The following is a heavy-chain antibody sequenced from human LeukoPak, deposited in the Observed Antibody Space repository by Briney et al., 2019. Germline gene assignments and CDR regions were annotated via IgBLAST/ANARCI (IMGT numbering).Heavy chain of an antibody. CDR2: IYPGDSDT. Sequence: GESLRISCKGSGYIFTNYWFGWVRQMPGKGLEWMGVIYPGDSDTRYSPSFEGQVTISADKSTNTAYLQWSSLRASDTAIYYCAKMRDRHNLGYFDYWGQGTLVTVSS. CDR3: AKMRDRHNLGYFDY. J-gene: IGHJ4*02. CDR1: GYIFTNYW. V-gene: IGHV5-51*01. D-gene: IGHD5-24*01.